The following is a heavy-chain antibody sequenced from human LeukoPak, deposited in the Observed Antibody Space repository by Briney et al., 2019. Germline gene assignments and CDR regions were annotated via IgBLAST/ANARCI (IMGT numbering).Heavy chain of an antibody. D-gene: IGHD3-10*02. J-gene: IGHJ5*02. Sequence: RASVKVSCKTSGYTFSDFYIHWVRQAPGQGLEWMGWINPKTGGITYSQKFKGRVTMTRDTSLNTAHMEVTGLTFGDTAVYYCAREWGPNYVQGWFDPWGQGTLVSVSS. CDR1: GYTFSDFY. CDR3: AREWGPNYVQGWFDP. CDR2: INPKTGGI. V-gene: IGHV1-2*02.